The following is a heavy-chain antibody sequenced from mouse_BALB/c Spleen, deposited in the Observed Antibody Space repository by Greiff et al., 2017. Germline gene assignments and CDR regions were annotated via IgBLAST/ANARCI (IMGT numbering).Heavy chain of an antibody. D-gene: IGHD2-1*01. J-gene: IGHJ4*01. V-gene: IGHV1-9*01. CDR3: ARSYGNYAMDY. CDR1: GYTFSSYW. Sequence: LMKPGASVKISCKATGYTFSSYWIEWVKQRPGHGLEWIGEILPGSGSTNYNEKFKGKATFTADTSSNTAYMQLSSLTSEDSAVYYCARSYGNYAMDYWGQGTSVTVSS. CDR2: ILPGSGST.